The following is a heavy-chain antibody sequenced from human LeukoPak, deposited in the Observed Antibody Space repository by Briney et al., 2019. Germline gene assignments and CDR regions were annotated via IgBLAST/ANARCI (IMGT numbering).Heavy chain of an antibody. Sequence: GGSLRLSCAASGFTFSSYSMNWVRQAPGKGLEWVSSISSSSSYIYYADSVKGRFTISRDNAKNSLYLQMNSLRAKDTAVYYCARILDTAMVGSLGYWGQGTLVTVSS. D-gene: IGHD5-18*01. CDR2: ISSSSSYI. J-gene: IGHJ4*02. CDR1: GFTFSSYS. V-gene: IGHV3-21*01. CDR3: ARILDTAMVGSLGY.